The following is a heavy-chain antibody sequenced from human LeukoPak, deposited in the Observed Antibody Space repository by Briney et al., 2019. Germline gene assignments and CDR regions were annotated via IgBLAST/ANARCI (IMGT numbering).Heavy chain of an antibody. V-gene: IGHV1-18*01. CDR3: ARDEGYCTITTCYRNWFDP. CDR2: ISTYYGNT. CDR1: GYTFTNHG. Sequence: GASVTVSCKAPGYTFTNHGISWVRQAPGQGLEWMGWISTYYGNTNYAQKLQGRVTMTTDTSTSTAFMELRSLRSDDTAVYYCARDEGYCTITTCYRNWFDPWGQGTLVTVSS. J-gene: IGHJ5*02. D-gene: IGHD2-2*01.